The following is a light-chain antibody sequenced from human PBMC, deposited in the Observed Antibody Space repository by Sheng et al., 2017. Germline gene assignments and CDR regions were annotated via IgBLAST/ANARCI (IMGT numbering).Light chain of an antibody. CDR2: QDN. CDR3: QAWDKSTETVV. Sequence: SYELTQPPSVSVSPGQTARITCSGDKLADKYVCWYEQRPGQSPVLVMYQDNRRPSGIPERFSGSNSGNTATLTISGTQALDEAAYYCQAWDKSTETVVFGGGTKLTVL. CDR1: KLADKY. V-gene: IGLV3-1*01. J-gene: IGLJ2*01.